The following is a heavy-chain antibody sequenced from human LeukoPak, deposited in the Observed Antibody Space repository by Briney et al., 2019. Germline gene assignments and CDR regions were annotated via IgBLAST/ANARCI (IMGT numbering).Heavy chain of an antibody. V-gene: IGHV1-69*13. CDR3: ASANIVATTLDIVVVVAATGYYYYYGMDV. D-gene: IGHD2-15*01. J-gene: IGHJ6*02. Sequence: SVKVSCKASGGTFSSYAISWVRQAPGQGLEWMGGIIPIFGTANYAQKFQGRVTITADESTSTAYMELSSLRSEDTAVHYCASANIVATTLDIVVVVAATGYYYYYGMDVWGQGTTVTVSS. CDR1: GGTFSSYA. CDR2: IIPIFGTA.